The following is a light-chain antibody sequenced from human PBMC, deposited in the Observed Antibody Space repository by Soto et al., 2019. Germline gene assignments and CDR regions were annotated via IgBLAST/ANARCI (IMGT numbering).Light chain of an antibody. CDR3: QQYNNWPRT. CDR2: GAF. Sequence: EIVTTQSPATLSVSPGERATLSCRASQSVSSNLAWYQQKPGQAPRLLIYGAFTRATGIPARFSGSGSGTEFTLTISSLQSEDFAVYYCQQYNNWPRTFGQGTKV. J-gene: IGKJ1*01. V-gene: IGKV3-15*01. CDR1: QSVSSN.